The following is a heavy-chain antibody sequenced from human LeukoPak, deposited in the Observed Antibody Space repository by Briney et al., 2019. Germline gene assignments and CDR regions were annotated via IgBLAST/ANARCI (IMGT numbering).Heavy chain of an antibody. D-gene: IGHD2-2*02. CDR3: ARGHGVVVPAAILNWFDP. V-gene: IGHV4-59*01. CDR1: GGSSSSYY. CDR2: IYNSGNS. Sequence: SETLSLTCTVSGGSSSSYYWSWIRQPPGKGLEWIGYIYNSGNSNYNPSLKSRVTISVDTSKNQFSLKLSSVTAADTAVYYCARGHGVVVPAAILNWFDPWGQGTLVTVSS. J-gene: IGHJ5*02.